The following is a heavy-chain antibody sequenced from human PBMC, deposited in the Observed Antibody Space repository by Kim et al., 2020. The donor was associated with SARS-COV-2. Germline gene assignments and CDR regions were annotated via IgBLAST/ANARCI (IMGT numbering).Heavy chain of an antibody. CDR2: IVVGSGNT. Sequence: SVKVSCKASGFTFTSSAVQWVRQARGQRLEWIGWIVVGSGNTNYAQKFQERVTITMDMSTSTAYMELSSLRSEDTAVYYCAADLGILTDFDYWGQGTLVTVSS. D-gene: IGHD3-9*01. CDR3: AADLGILTDFDY. V-gene: IGHV1-58*01. CDR1: GFTFTSSA. J-gene: IGHJ4*02.